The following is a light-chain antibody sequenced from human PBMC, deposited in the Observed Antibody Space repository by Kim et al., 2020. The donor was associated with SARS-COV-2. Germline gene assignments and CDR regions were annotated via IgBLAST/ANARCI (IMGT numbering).Light chain of an antibody. J-gene: IGLJ1*01. Sequence: GQAVTISCSGTSSDVGGYNYVSWYQQHPGKAPILMIYEVSRRPSGVPDRFSGSRSGNTASLTVSELQADDDGDYYCSSYAGSSNFVFGTGTKVTVL. CDR3: SSYAGSSNFV. V-gene: IGLV2-8*01. CDR1: SSDVGGYNY. CDR2: EVS.